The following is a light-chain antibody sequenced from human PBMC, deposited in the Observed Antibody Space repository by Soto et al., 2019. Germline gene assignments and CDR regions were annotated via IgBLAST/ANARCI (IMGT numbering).Light chain of an antibody. CDR1: SSDVGSYNF. CDR2: EGS. V-gene: IGLV2-23*03. J-gene: IGLJ2*01. CDR3: CSYAGTSTLVV. Sequence: QSVLTRPASVSGSPGQSVTISCAGASSDVGSYNFVSWYQQHPGKAPKLMIYEGSKRPSGVSNRFSGSKSGNTASLTISGLQAEDEADYYCCSYAGTSTLVVFGGGTKLTVL.